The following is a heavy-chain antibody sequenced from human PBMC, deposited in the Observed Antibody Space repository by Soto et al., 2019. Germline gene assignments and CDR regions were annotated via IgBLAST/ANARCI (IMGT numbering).Heavy chain of an antibody. CDR1: GYSFTSYW. Sequence: PGESLKISCKGSGYSFTSYWISWVRQMPGKGLEWMGRIDPSDSYTNHSPSFQGHVTISADKSISTAYLQWSSLKASDTAMYYCTTTGAYYYDILTGYPTYGMDVWGQGTTVTVSS. V-gene: IGHV5-10-1*01. D-gene: IGHD3-9*01. CDR2: IDPSDSYT. J-gene: IGHJ6*02. CDR3: TTTGAYYYDILTGYPTYGMDV.